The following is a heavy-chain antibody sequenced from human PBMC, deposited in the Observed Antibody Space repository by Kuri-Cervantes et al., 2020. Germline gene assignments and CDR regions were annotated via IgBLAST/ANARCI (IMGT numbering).Heavy chain of an antibody. Sequence: GESLKISCAASGFTVSSNYMSWVRQAPGKGLEWVSVIYSGGSTYYADSVKGRFTISRDNSKNTLYLQMNSLRAEDTAVYYCAREGGASEYYFDSWGQGTLVTVSS. J-gene: IGHJ4*02. CDR2: IYSGGST. V-gene: IGHV3-53*01. CDR3: AREGGASEYYFDS. D-gene: IGHD1-26*01. CDR1: GFTVSSNY.